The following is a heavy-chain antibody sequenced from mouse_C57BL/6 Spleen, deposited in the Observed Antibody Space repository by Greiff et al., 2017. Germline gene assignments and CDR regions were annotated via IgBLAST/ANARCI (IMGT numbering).Heavy chain of an antibody. D-gene: IGHD1-1*01. CDR1: GYTFTSYW. V-gene: IGHV1-64*01. J-gene: IGHJ3*01. Sequence: VQLQQSGAELVRPGASVKLSCKASGYTFTSYWMHWVKQRPGQGLEWIGMIHPNSGSTNYNEKFKSKATLTVDKSSSTAYMQLSSLTSEDSAVYYCARSNYGSSPFAYWGQGTLVTVSA. CDR3: ARSNYGSSPFAY. CDR2: IHPNSGST.